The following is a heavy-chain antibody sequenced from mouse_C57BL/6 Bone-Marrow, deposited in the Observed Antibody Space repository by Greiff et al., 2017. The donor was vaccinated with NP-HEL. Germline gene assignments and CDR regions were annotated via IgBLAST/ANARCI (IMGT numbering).Heavy chain of an antibody. D-gene: IGHD1-2*01. Sequence: EVKVVESGGGLVQPGGSMKLSCVASGFTFSNYWMNWVRQSPEKGLEWVAQIRLKSDNYATHYAESVKGRFTISRDDSKSSVYLQMNNLRAEDTGIYYCTDLYYGGPMDYWGQGTSVTVSS. CDR1: GFTFSNYW. CDR3: TDLYYGGPMDY. J-gene: IGHJ4*01. CDR2: IRLKSDNYAT. V-gene: IGHV6-3*01.